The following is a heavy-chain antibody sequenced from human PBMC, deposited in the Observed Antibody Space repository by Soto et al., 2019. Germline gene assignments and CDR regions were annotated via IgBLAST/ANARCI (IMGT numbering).Heavy chain of an antibody. CDR1: GGSISSYY. D-gene: IGHD2-2*01. CDR3: ARACSSNSCYDVFDY. Sequence: SETLSLTCTVSGGSISSYYWSWIRQPAGKGLEWIGRIYTSGSTNDNPSLKRRVTISVDTSKNQFSLKLSSVTAADTAVYYCARACSSNSCYDVFDYWGQGTLVTVSS. CDR2: IYTSGST. V-gene: IGHV4-4*07. J-gene: IGHJ4*02.